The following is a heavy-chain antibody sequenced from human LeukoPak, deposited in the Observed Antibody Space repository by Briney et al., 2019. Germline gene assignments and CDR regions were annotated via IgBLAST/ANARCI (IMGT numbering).Heavy chain of an antibody. J-gene: IGHJ4*02. CDR1: GYTFTNYY. V-gene: IGHV1-46*01. CDR3: ARAITMIVVVMVY. CDR2: INPSGDST. Sequence: ASVKLSCKAPGYTFTNYYLHWVRQAPGQGLEWMGIINPSGDSTIYAQKFQGRVTMTRDTSTSTVHMELSSLRSGDTAVYYCARAITMIVVVMVYWGQGTLVTVSS. D-gene: IGHD3-22*01.